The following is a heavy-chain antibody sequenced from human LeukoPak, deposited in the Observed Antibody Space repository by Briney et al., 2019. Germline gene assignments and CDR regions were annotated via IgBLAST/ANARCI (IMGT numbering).Heavy chain of an antibody. CDR2: IYYSGST. V-gene: IGHV4-59*01. Sequence: SETLSLTCTVSGGFISSYYWSWIRQPPGKGLEWIGYIYYSGSTNYNPSLKSRVTISVDTSKNQFPLKLSSVTAADTAVYYCARVIPSRNYYYYGMDVWGQGTTVTVSS. J-gene: IGHJ6*02. CDR1: GGFISSYY. CDR3: ARVIPSRNYYYYGMDV.